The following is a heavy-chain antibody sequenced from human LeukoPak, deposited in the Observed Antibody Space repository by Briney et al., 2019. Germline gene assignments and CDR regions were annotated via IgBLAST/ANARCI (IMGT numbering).Heavy chain of an antibody. CDR1: GFSFSSYE. V-gene: IGHV3-48*03. J-gene: IGHJ4*02. D-gene: IGHD6-19*01. Sequence: GGSLRLSCAASGFSFSSYEMNWVRQAPGKGLEWVSYISSSGSTIYYADSVKGRFTISRDNSKNTLYLQMNSLRAEDTAVYYCARARIAVAGTTWGYFDYWGQGTLVTVSS. CDR3: ARARIAVAGTTWGYFDY. CDR2: ISSSGSTI.